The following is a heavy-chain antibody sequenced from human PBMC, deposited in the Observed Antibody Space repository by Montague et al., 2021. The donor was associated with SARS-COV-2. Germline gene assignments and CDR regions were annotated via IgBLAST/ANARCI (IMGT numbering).Heavy chain of an antibody. V-gene: IGHV4-59*08. J-gene: IGHJ4*02. D-gene: IGHD6-19*01. CDR2: IYHTGST. CDR3: ARHRRFGVPVAGGGYFDH. Sequence: SETLSLTCTVSGDSISGYYWTWIRQAPEKGLEWIGYIYHTGSTNYNPSFKGRVIISVDPSTNQLSLRLTSVSAADSAKYFCARHRRFGVPVAGGGYFDHWGQGTQVTVSS. CDR1: GDSISGYY.